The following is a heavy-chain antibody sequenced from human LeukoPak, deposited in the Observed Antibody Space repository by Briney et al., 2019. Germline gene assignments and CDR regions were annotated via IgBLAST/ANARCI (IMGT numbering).Heavy chain of an antibody. Sequence: SETLSLTCAVYGGSFSGYYWSWIRQPPGKGLEWIGEINQSGSTNYNPSLKSRVTISVDTSKNQFSLKLSSVTAADTAVYYCARGLRYFDWPNYYGMDVWGQGTTVTVSS. CDR1: GGSFSGYY. CDR3: ARGLRYFDWPNYYGMDV. D-gene: IGHD3-9*01. CDR2: INQSGST. V-gene: IGHV4-34*01. J-gene: IGHJ6*02.